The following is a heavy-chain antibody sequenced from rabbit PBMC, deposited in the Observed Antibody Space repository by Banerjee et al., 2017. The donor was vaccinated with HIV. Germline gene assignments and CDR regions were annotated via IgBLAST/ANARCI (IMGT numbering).Heavy chain of an antibody. CDR1: GFSFSNKYV. V-gene: IGHV1S45*01. Sequence: LEESGGDLVKPEGSLTLTCTASGFSFSNKYVMCWVRQAPGKGLEWIACIYTGSSGTTYYASWTKGRFTISKTSWTTVTLQMTSLTAADTASYFCARDLAGVIGWNFNLWGQGTLVTVS. CDR3: ARDLAGVIGWNFNL. J-gene: IGHJ4*01. D-gene: IGHD4-1*01. CDR2: IYTGSSGTT.